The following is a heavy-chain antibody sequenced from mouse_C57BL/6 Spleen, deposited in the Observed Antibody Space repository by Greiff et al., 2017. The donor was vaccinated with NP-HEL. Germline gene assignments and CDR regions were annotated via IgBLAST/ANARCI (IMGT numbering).Heavy chain of an antibody. CDR3: TTGFGNSFAY. V-gene: IGHV14-4*01. J-gene: IGHJ3*01. CDR2: IDPENGDT. Sequence: EVQLQQSEAELVRPGASVKLSCTASGFNIKDDYMHWVKQRPEQGLEWIGWIDPENGDTEYASKFQGKATITADTSSNTAYLQLSSLTSEDTAVYYCTTGFGNSFAYWGQGTLVTVSA. CDR1: GFNIKDDY. D-gene: IGHD2-1*01.